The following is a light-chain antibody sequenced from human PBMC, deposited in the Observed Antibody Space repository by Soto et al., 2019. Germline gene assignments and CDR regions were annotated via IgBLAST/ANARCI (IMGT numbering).Light chain of an antibody. CDR3: QQYNIYPYT. J-gene: IGKJ2*01. V-gene: IGKV1-5*03. CDR2: KAS. Sequence: DIQMTQSPSTLSASVGDRVALTCRASQSISTWLAWYQQKPGKAPKLLIYKASSLDSGVPSRFSGSGSGTDVTLTISSLQPDDLTTYYCQQYNIYPYTFGQGTKLEIK. CDR1: QSISTW.